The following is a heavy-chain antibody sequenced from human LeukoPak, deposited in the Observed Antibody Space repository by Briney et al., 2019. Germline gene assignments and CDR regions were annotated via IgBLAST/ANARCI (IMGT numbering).Heavy chain of an antibody. V-gene: IGHV4-34*01. Sequence: SETLSLTCAVYGGSFSGYYWSWIRQPPGKGLEWIGEINHSGSTNYNPSLKSRVTISVETSKNQFSLKLSSVTAADTAVYYCARDVVGAPRSFDIWGQGTMVTVSS. CDR1: GGSFSGYY. CDR2: INHSGST. J-gene: IGHJ3*02. CDR3: ARDVVGAPRSFDI. D-gene: IGHD1-26*01.